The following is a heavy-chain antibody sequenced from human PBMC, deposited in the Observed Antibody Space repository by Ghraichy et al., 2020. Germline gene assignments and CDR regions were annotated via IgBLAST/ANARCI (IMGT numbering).Heavy chain of an antibody. CDR2: IYPGDSDT. V-gene: IGHV5-51*01. D-gene: IGHD1-26*01. CDR1: GYSFTNYW. Sequence: GESLNISCKGSGYSFTNYWIGWVRQMPGKGLEWMGIIYPGDSDTRYSPSFQGLVTISADKSISAAYLQWSSLKASDTAMYYCARRFGSYPTYYFDYWGQGTLVTVSS. J-gene: IGHJ4*02. CDR3: ARRFGSYPTYYFDY.